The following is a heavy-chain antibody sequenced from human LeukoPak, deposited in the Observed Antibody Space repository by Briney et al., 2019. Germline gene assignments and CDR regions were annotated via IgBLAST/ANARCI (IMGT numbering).Heavy chain of an antibody. CDR3: AVXDXVVXVGPDYYGMXV. D-gene: IGHD2-15*01. V-gene: IGHV4-39*01. CDR1: GGSISSSSYY. Sequence: PSETLSLTCTVSGGSISSSSYYWGWIRQPPGKGLEWIGSIYYSGSTYYNPSLKSRVTISVDTSKNQFSLKLSSVTAADTAVYXXAVXDXVVXVGPDYYGMXVWGQGTXVTVS. CDR2: IYYSGST. J-gene: IGHJ6*02.